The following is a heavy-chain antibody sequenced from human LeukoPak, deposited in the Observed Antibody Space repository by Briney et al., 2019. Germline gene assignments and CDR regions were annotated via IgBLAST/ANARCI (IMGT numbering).Heavy chain of an antibody. V-gene: IGHV4-39*01. CDR1: GGSISTSSYY. CDR2: IYYSGST. J-gene: IGHJ3*02. D-gene: IGHD6-13*01. CDR3: AGRIAAAGSAXDI. Sequence: SETLSLTCTASGGSISTSSYYWGWIRQPPGKGLEWIGSIYYSGSTHYNPSLKSRITISVDTSKNQFSLKLSSVTAADTALYYCAGRIAAAGSAXDIXGQGTXVTVS.